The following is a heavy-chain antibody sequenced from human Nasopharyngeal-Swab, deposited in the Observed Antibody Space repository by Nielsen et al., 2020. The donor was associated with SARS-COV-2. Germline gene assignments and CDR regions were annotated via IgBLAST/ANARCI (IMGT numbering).Heavy chain of an antibody. Sequence: GESLKISCAASGFTFSSYAMSWVRQAPGKGLEWVANIKQDGSEKYYVDSVKGRFTISRDNAKNSLYLQMNSLRAEDTAVYYCARDHDWFDFWGQGILVTVSS. CDR3: ARDHDWFDF. V-gene: IGHV3-7*01. CDR1: GFTFSSYA. J-gene: IGHJ4*02. CDR2: IKQDGSEK. D-gene: IGHD3-9*01.